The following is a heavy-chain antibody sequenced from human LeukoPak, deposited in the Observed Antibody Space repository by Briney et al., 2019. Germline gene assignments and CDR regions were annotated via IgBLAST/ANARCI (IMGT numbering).Heavy chain of an antibody. J-gene: IGHJ5*02. Sequence: ASVKVSCKASGYTFTGDFIHWVRQAPGQGLEWMGWINSDSGGTNYARKFRGRATMTRDTSISTAYMELSSLRSDDTAVFYCARGNIATRRGENWFDPWGQGTLVTVSS. CDR2: INSDSGGT. D-gene: IGHD6-6*01. CDR1: GYTFTGDF. CDR3: ARGNIATRRGENWFDP. V-gene: IGHV1-2*02.